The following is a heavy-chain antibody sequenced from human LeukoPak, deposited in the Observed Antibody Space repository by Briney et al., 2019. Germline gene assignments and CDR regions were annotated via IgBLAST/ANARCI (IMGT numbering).Heavy chain of an antibody. V-gene: IGHV3-21*05. Sequence: GGSLRLSCAASGFTFSSYGMHWVRQAPGKGLEWVSYISTSSSYTNNADSVRGRFTISRDNAKNSLYLQMNSLRAEDTAVYFCARADYGDYGGYYFDYWGQGTLVTVSS. CDR1: GFTFSSYG. J-gene: IGHJ4*02. CDR2: ISTSSSYT. D-gene: IGHD4-17*01. CDR3: ARADYGDYGGYYFDY.